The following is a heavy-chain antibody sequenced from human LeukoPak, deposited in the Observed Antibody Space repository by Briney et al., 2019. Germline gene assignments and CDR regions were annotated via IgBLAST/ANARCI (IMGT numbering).Heavy chain of an antibody. CDR3: ARILAVAGTGRDY. CDR1: GFTFENYG. V-gene: IGHV3-20*04. D-gene: IGHD6-19*01. Sequence: GGSLRLSCAASGFTFENYGMSWVRQAPGKGLEWISGINWNGGSTGYADSVKGRFTISRDNAKNSLYLQMNSLRAEDTAVYYCARILAVAGTGRDYWGQGTLVTVSS. CDR2: INWNGGST. J-gene: IGHJ4*02.